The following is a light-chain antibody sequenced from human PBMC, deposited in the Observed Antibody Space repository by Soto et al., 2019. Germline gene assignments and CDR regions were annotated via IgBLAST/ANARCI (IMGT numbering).Light chain of an antibody. J-gene: IGLJ2*01. CDR1: SSNIGAGCD. Sequence: QSVLTQPPSVSGAPGQRVTISWTGNSSNIGAGCDVHWYQQLPGTAPKLLIYDNSNRPSGVPDRFSGSKSGTSASLAITGLQAEDGTDYYCQSYDSRLSAVVFGGGTKLTDL. V-gene: IGLV1-40*01. CDR3: QSYDSRLSAVV. CDR2: DNS.